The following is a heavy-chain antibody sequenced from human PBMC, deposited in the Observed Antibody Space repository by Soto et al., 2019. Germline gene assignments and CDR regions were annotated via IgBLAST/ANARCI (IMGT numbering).Heavy chain of an antibody. Sequence: QVRLVQSGAELKEPGASVKVSCKASGYTFTSYGVSWVRQAPGQGLEWMGWISAYNGNTFHAKKVQGRVTMSTDTSTATAYLERRSLRADDTAVYYCARGSSTRPGATPFDVWGQGTMVTVSS. CDR3: ARGSSTRPGATPFDV. D-gene: IGHD6-6*01. V-gene: IGHV1-18*01. CDR1: GYTFTSYG. J-gene: IGHJ3*01. CDR2: ISAYNGNT.